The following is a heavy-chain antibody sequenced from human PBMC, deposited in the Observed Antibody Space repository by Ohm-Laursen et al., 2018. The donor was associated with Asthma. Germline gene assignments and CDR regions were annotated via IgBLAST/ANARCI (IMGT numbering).Heavy chain of an antibody. V-gene: IGHV3-48*01. CDR1: GFTFSPYS. D-gene: IGHD2-8*01. CDR3: ARDKPENEVNGYYYGMDV. Sequence: SLRLSCSAFGFTFSPYSMNWVRQAPGKGLEWVSYISKSTRTIKYADSVKDRFTISRDNAKNSLYLQMNSLRAEDTAVYYCARDKPENEVNGYYYGMDVWGQGTTVTVSS. CDR2: ISKSTRTI. J-gene: IGHJ6*02.